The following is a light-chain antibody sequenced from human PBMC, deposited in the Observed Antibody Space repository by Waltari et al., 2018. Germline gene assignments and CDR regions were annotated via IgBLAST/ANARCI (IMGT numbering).Light chain of an antibody. Sequence: QSALTQPASVSGSPGQSITISCPGTSSDVGGYNYVSWYQQHPGKAPKLMIYDVSKRPSGVSNLFSGPKSSNTASLTISGLQAEDEADYYCRSYTSSSTWVFGGGTKLTVL. CDR2: DVS. V-gene: IGLV2-14*01. J-gene: IGLJ3*02. CDR3: RSYTSSSTWV. CDR1: SSDVGGYNY.